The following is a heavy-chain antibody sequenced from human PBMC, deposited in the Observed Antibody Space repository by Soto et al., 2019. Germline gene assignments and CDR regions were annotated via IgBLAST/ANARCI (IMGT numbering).Heavy chain of an antibody. CDR3: AHSPRITVTTLYYFDY. V-gene: IGHV2-5*02. CDR1: GFSLSTSGVG. J-gene: IGHJ4*02. D-gene: IGHD4-17*01. CDR2: IFWDDDK. Sequence: QITLKESGPTLVKPTQTLTLTCTFSGFSLSTSGVGVGWIRQPPGKALEWLALIFWDDDKGYCPSLKSRLTITKATSKNQLVLTMTNMDPVDTATYYCAHSPRITVTTLYYFDYWGQGTLVTVSS.